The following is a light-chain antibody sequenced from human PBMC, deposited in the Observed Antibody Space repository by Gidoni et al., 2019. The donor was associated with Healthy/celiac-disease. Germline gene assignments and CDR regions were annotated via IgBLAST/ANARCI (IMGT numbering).Light chain of an antibody. V-gene: IGKV1-39*01. Sequence: DIQMTQSPSSLSESVGDRVTITCRASQSISSYLNWYQQKPGKAPKLLIYAASSLQSGVPSRFSGSGSGTDFTLTISSLQPEDFATYYCQQSYSTPGTFGPGTKVDIK. CDR1: QSISSY. CDR3: QQSYSTPGT. CDR2: AAS. J-gene: IGKJ3*01.